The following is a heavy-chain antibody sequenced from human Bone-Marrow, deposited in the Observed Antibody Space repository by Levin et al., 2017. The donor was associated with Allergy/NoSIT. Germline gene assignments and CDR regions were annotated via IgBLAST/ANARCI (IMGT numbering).Heavy chain of an antibody. CDR1: GITFNRYW. J-gene: IGHJ6*02. V-gene: IGHV3-74*01. CDR2: INSDGSRT. Sequence: EGSLRLSCAASGITFNRYWMHWVRQAPGKGLVWISRINSDGSRTGYADSVKGRFTISRDNAQETLYLQMNSLTVEDTAVYYCVRDRDNDARYYSFYGMDVWGQGTTVIVSS. D-gene: IGHD3-10*01. CDR3: VRDRDNDARYYSFYGMDV.